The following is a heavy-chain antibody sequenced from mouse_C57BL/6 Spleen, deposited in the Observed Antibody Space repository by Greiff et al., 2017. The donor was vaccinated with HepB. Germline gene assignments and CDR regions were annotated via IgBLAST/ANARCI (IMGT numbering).Heavy chain of an antibody. CDR2: ISSGSSTI. D-gene: IGHD3-3*01. V-gene: IGHV5-17*01. CDR3: ARGLGDYFDY. Sequence: EVQLQESGGGLVKPGGSLKLSCAASGFTFSDYGMHWVRQAPEKGLEWVAYISSGSSTIYYADTVKGRFTISRDNAKNTLFLQMTSLRSEDTAMYYWARGLGDYFDYWGQGTTLTVSS. J-gene: IGHJ2*01. CDR1: GFTFSDYG.